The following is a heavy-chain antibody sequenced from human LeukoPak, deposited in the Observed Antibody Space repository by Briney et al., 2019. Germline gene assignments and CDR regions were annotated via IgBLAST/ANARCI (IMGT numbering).Heavy chain of an antibody. CDR3: ARAYYGSGSYSGYYYYMDV. CDR2: IYYSGST. V-gene: IGHV4-39*07. Sequence: SETLSLTCTVSGGSISSSSYYWGWIRQPPGKGLEWIGSIYYSGSTYYNPSLKSRVTISVDTSKNQFSLKLSSVTAADTAVYYCARAYYGSGSYSGYYYYMDVWGKGTTVTVSS. D-gene: IGHD3-10*01. CDR1: GGSISSSSYY. J-gene: IGHJ6*03.